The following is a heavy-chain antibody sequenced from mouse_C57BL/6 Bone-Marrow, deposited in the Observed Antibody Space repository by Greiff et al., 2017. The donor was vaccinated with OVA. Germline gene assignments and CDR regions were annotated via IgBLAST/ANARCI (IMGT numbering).Heavy chain of an antibody. CDR3: ARSLHYYGTWYFDV. Sequence: QVQLQQPGAELVKPGASVKLSCKASGYTFTSYWMHWVKQRPGQGLEWIGMIHPNSGSTNYNEKFKSKATLTVDKSSSTAYMQLSSLTSEDSAVYYCARSLHYYGTWYFDVWGTGTTVTVSS. D-gene: IGHD1-1*01. CDR1: GYTFTSYW. V-gene: IGHV1-64*01. J-gene: IGHJ1*03. CDR2: IHPNSGST.